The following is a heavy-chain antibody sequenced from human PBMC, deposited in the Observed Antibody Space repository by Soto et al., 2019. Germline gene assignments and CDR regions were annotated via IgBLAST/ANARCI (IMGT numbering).Heavy chain of an antibody. CDR1: GCTCSSNK. CDR2: ISSSSSTI. V-gene: IGHV3-48*01. D-gene: IGHD6-19*01. J-gene: IGHJ3*02. CDR3: AKDNSGWAHDAFDI. Sequence: GGAVRRSCVDPGCTCSSNKMNGVRQATGKGLEWVSYISSSSSTIYYADSVKGRFTISRDNAKNSLYPQMNSLRAEDTAVYFCAKDNSGWAHDAFDIWGQGTMVTVSS.